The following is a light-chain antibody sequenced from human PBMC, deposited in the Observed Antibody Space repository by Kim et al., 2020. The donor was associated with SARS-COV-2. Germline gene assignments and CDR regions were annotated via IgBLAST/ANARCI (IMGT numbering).Light chain of an antibody. J-gene: IGLJ1*01. CDR3: SSYTSSSTLDV. CDR2: DVS. CDR1: SRYVGGYNY. V-gene: IGLV2-14*03. Sequence: QTITISCTGTSRYVGGYNYASWYQQHPGKAPKLMIYDVSNRPSGVSNRFSGSKSGNTASLTISGLQAEDEADYYCSSYTSSSTLDVFGTGTKVTVL.